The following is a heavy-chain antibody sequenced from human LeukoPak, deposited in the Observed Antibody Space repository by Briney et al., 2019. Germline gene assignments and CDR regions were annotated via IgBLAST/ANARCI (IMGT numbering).Heavy chain of an antibody. V-gene: IGHV1-46*01. D-gene: IGHD6-19*01. CDR2: INPSGGST. CDR1: GYTFTSYY. Sequence: ASVKVSCKASGYTFTSYYMHWVRQAPGQGLEWMGIINPSGGSTSYAQKFQGRVTMTRDMSTSTVYMELSSLRSEDTAVYYCARVRQWLVSLVYYYYYMDVWGKGTTVTISS. CDR3: ARVRQWLVSLVYYYYYMDV. J-gene: IGHJ6*03.